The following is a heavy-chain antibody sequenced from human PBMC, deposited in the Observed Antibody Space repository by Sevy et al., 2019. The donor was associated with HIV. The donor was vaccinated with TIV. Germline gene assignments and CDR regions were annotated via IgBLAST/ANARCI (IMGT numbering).Heavy chain of an antibody. Sequence: GGSLRLSCAASGFTLDDYAMHWVRQAPGKGLEWVAGISWNSSRIGYADSVKGRFTRSRDNAKNSLYMQMNSLRAEDTALYYCAKDIGGIAVAGPIDYWGQGTLVTVSS. CDR1: GFTLDDYA. J-gene: IGHJ4*02. D-gene: IGHD6-19*01. V-gene: IGHV3-9*01. CDR2: ISWNSSRI. CDR3: AKDIGGIAVAGPIDY.